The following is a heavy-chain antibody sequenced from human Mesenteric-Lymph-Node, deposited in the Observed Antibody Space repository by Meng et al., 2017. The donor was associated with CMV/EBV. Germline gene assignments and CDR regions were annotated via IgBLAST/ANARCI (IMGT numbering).Heavy chain of an antibody. CDR3: ARDGDYYDSSGYNPFDY. CDR2: IYYSGST. CDR1: GGSISSSSYY. V-gene: IGHV4-39*07. D-gene: IGHD3-22*01. Sequence: QLQLQESGPGLVKPSETLSPTCTVSGGSISSSSYYWGWIRQPPGKGLEWIGSIYYSGSTYYNPSLKSRVTISVDTSKNQFSLKLSSVTAADTAVYYCARDGDYYDSSGYNPFDYWGQGTPVTVSS. J-gene: IGHJ4*02.